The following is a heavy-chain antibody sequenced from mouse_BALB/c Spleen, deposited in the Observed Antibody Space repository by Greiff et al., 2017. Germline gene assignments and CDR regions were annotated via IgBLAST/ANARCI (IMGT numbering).Heavy chain of an antibody. CDR1: GFSLTSYG. D-gene: IGHD1-1*01. J-gene: IGHJ4*01. CDR3: ARGGLLRRVDY. Sequence: VKVVESGPGLVAPSQSLSITCTVSGFSLTSYGVHWVRQPPGKGLEWLGVIWAGGSTNYNSALMSRLSISKDNSKSQVFLKMNSLQTDDTAMYYCARGGLLRRVDYWGQGTSVTVSS. V-gene: IGHV2-9*02. CDR2: IWAGGST.